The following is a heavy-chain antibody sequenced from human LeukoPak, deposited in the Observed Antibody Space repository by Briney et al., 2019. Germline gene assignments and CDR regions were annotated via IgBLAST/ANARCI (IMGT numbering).Heavy chain of an antibody. D-gene: IGHD4-17*01. CDR1: GYSISSGYS. Sequence: LSLTCSVSGYSISSGYSWGWIRLPPGKGLEWVSGISWNSGSIDYADSVKGRFTISRDNAKNSLYLQMNSLRAEDTAVYYCARSNLYGDETYDYWGQGTLVTVSS. CDR3: ARSNLYGDETYDY. CDR2: ISWNSGSI. V-gene: IGHV3-11*04. J-gene: IGHJ4*02.